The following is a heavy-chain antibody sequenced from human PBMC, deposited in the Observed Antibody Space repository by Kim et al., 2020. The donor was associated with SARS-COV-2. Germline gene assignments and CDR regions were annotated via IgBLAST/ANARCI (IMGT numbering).Heavy chain of an antibody. CDR2: IYYSGST. V-gene: IGHV4-61*01. CDR3: ARASGGDLLLWFGELSHNWFDP. J-gene: IGHJ5*02. D-gene: IGHD3-10*01. CDR1: GGSVSSGSYY. Sequence: SETLSLTCTVSGGSVSSGSYYWSWIRQPPGKGLEWIGYIYYSGSTNYNPSLKSRVTISVDTSKNQFSLKLSSVTAADTAVYYCARASGGDLLLWFGELSHNWFDPWGQRTLVTVSS.